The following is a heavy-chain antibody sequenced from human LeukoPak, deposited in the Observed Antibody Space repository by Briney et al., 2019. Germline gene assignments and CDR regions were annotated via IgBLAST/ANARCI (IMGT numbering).Heavy chain of an antibody. CDR3: ARGKTSQNIVTRKTYNWFDP. CDR1: GFTFSNYS. V-gene: IGHV3-21*01. D-gene: IGHD2/OR15-2a*01. Sequence: GGSLRLSCAASGFTFSNYSMNWVRQAPGKGLEWVSSISSSSSYIYYADSVKGRFTISRDNAKNSLYLQMKSLRAEDTAVYYCARGKTSQNIVTRKTYNWFDPWGQGTLVTVSS. J-gene: IGHJ5*02. CDR2: ISSSSSYI.